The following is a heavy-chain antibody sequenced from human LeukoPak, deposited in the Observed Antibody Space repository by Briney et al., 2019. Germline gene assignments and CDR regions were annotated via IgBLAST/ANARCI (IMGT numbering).Heavy chain of an antibody. D-gene: IGHD6-19*01. Sequence: ASVKVSCKASGGTFSSYAISWVRQAPGQGLEWMRGIIPIFGTANYAQKFQGRVTITADESTSTAYMELSSLRSEDTAVYYCASGVAVAGPFDYWGQGTLVTVSS. J-gene: IGHJ4*02. V-gene: IGHV1-69*13. CDR3: ASGVAVAGPFDY. CDR2: IIPIFGTA. CDR1: GGTFSSYA.